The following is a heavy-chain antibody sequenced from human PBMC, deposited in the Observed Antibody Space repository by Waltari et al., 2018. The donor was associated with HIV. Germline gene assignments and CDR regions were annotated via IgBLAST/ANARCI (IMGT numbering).Heavy chain of an antibody. CDR2: INTKTGNP. CDR1: GSTFTPYA. D-gene: IGHD3-10*01. J-gene: IGHJ4*02. Sequence: QVQLEQSGSELKKPGAAVRLYSRASGSTFTPYAFNWVRQGPGQGLEWMGWINTKTGNPTYAQDFTGRFVFSLDTSVSTAYLQINSLKAEDTAVYYCARGPGRSVDYWGQGTLVTVSS. V-gene: IGHV7-4-1*02. CDR3: ARGPGRSVDY.